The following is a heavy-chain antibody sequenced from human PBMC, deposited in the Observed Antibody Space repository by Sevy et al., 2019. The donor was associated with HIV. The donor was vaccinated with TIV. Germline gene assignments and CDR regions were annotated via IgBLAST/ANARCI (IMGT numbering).Heavy chain of an antibody. CDR3: AREIRYYDSSGYYANFDY. V-gene: IGHV3-66*01. CDR2: IYSDGTT. D-gene: IGHD3-22*01. J-gene: IGHJ4*02. CDR1: GFTVSSNY. Sequence: GGSLRLSCVVSGFTVSSNYMSWVRQAPRKGLEWGSVIYSDGTTYYGDSVQGRFTISRDNSKNTLYLQMNSLRAEDTAVYYCAREIRYYDSSGYYANFDYWGRGTLVTVSS.